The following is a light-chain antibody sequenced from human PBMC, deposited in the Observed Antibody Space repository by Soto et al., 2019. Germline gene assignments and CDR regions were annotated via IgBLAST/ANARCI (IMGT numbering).Light chain of an antibody. Sequence: QSALTQPPSASGSPGQSVTISCTGTSSDIGSYNFVSWYQQHPGKAPKVMLYEVRKLPSGVPDRFSGSKSGNTASLTVSGLQADDEADYYCTSYAGGNILVFGGGTKLTVL. CDR1: SSDIGSYNF. CDR3: TSYAGGNILV. J-gene: IGLJ3*02. CDR2: EVR. V-gene: IGLV2-8*01.